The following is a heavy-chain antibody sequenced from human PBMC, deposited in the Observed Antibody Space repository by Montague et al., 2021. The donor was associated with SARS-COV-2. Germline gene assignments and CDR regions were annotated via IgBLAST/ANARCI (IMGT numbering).Heavy chain of an antibody. CDR3: VRDQGSGWEFDL. V-gene: IGHV3-30*03. Sequence: SLRLSCAASGFTFSSYGMHWVRQAPGKGLEWVAVISYDGSNKYYADSVKGRFTISRDNSKNTLYLQMNSLRAEDTAIYYCVRDQGSGWEFDLWGQGTLVTVSS. CDR1: GFTFSSYG. D-gene: IGHD6-19*01. CDR2: ISYDGSNK. J-gene: IGHJ4*02.